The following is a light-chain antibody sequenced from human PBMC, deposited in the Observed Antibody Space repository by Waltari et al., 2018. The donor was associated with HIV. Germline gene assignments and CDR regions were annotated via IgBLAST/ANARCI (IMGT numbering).Light chain of an antibody. CDR1: QGIKNY. CDR2: SAS. CDR3: QQLDPYTIT. V-gene: IGKV1-9*01. Sequence: DIQLTQSPAFLSASVGDRVTITCRASQGIKNYLAWYQQKPGKAPNLLIYSASTLQSGVPSRFSGSGSGTEFTLTISSLQPEDFATYWCQQLDPYTITFGQGTRLEIK. J-gene: IGKJ5*01.